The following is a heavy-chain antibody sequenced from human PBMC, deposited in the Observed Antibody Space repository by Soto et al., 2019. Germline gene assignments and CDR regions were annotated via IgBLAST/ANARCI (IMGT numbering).Heavy chain of an antibody. Sequence: PGESLKISCKASGYSFTNYWIGWVRQRPGKGLEWMGIIYPDDSDTRYSPSFQGQVTISADKSINTAYLRWSSLKASDTAIYYCARRNFYDTSNWFDPWGQGTLVTVPQ. D-gene: IGHD3-22*01. V-gene: IGHV5-51*01. CDR3: ARRNFYDTSNWFDP. J-gene: IGHJ5*01. CDR2: IYPDDSDT. CDR1: GYSFTNYW.